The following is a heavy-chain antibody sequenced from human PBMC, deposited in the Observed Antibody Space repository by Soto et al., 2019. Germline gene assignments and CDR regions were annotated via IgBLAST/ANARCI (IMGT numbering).Heavy chain of an antibody. J-gene: IGHJ4*02. Sequence: SKALSLICGVSGTSVSNYYLSWMRQPAGEGLEHCYRIYTRVGISYNPSLHSRVTESMDTSHTKIYTHLTSVTAADTALYYIAKGGIQLSYAFDYWGPGMQVPVS. CDR3: AKGGIQLSYAFDY. V-gene: IGHV4-4*07. CDR2: IYTRVGI. CDR1: GTSVSNYY. D-gene: IGHD6-13*01.